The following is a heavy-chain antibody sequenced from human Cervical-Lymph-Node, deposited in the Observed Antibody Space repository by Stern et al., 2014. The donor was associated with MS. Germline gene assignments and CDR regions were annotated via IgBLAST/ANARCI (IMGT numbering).Heavy chain of an antibody. V-gene: IGHV3-74*01. CDR3: ARETVAGPIDY. Sequence: DQLVQSGGGLVQPGGSLRLSCAASGFTFSSYWMHWVRQAPGKGLVWVSRINSDGSSTSYADSVKGRFNISRDNAKNTLYLQMNSLRAEDTAVYYCARETVAGPIDYWGQGTLVTVSS. J-gene: IGHJ4*02. D-gene: IGHD6-19*01. CDR2: INSDGSST. CDR1: GFTFSSYW.